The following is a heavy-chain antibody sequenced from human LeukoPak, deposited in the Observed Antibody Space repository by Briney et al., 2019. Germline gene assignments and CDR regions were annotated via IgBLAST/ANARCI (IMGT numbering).Heavy chain of an antibody. D-gene: IGHD4-17*01. J-gene: IGHJ3*01. V-gene: IGHV3-21*01. CDR2: ISRNSDYI. Sequence: GGSLRLSCAASGFTFSSYGIHWVRQAPGKGLEWVSSISRNSDYIYYTVSLKGRFTLSRDNAKSSLYLQMNSLRAEDTAIYYCARDKAGDYVNDAFDVWGQGTMVTVSS. CDR3: ARDKAGDYVNDAFDV. CDR1: GFTFSSYG.